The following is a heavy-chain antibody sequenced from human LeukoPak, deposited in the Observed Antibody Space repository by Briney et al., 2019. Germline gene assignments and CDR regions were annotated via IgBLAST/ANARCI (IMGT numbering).Heavy chain of an antibody. D-gene: IGHD2-15*01. CDR1: GGSISSYY. V-gene: IGHV4-59*12. CDR2: IYYSGST. Sequence: SETLSLTCTVSGGSISSYYWSWIRQPPGKGLEWIGYIYYSGSTNYNPSLKSRVTISVDTSKNQFSLKLSSVTAADTAVYYCARGRTLYCSGGSCSRTPYNWFDPWGQGTLVTVSS. J-gene: IGHJ5*02. CDR3: ARGRTLYCSGGSCSRTPYNWFDP.